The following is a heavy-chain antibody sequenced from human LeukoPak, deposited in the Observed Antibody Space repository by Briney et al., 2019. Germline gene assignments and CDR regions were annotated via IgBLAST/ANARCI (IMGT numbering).Heavy chain of an antibody. V-gene: IGHV1-8*03. CDR1: GYTFTSYD. J-gene: IGHJ4*02. CDR3: ARAGYCSGGSCASRY. Sequence: GAPVKVSCKASGYTFTSYDINWVRQATGQGLEWMGWMNPNSGNTGYAQKFQGRVTITRNTSISTAYMELSSLRSEDTAVYYCARAGYCSGGSCASRYWGQGTLVTVSS. D-gene: IGHD2-15*01. CDR2: MNPNSGNT.